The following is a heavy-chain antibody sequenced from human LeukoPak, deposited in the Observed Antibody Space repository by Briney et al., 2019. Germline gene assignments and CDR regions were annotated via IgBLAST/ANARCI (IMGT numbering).Heavy chain of an antibody. CDR2: INWNGGST. CDR1: GFTFDDYG. D-gene: IGHD2-15*01. Sequence: PGGSLRLSCAASGFTFDDYGMSWVRQAPGKGLEWVSGINWNGGSTGYADSVKGRFTISRDNAKNSLYLQMNSLRAEDTALYYCARDLSSASIGWSMGYWGQGTLVTVSS. V-gene: IGHV3-20*04. CDR3: ARDLSSASIGWSMGY. J-gene: IGHJ4*02.